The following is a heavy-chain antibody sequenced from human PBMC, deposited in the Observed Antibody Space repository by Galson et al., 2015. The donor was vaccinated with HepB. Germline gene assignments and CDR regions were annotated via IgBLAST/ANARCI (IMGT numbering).Heavy chain of an antibody. D-gene: IGHD2-2*02. CDR1: GFTFSRYW. CDR2: IKPDGSEK. J-gene: IGHJ4*02. CDR3: ARAYCSSTTCYRGGLDY. V-gene: IGHV3-7*03. Sequence: SLRLSCAASGFTFSRYWMYWVRQAPGKGLEWVANIKPDGSEKYYVDSVKGRFTVSRDNAKNSLYLQMNSLRDEDTAVYYCARAYCSSTTCYRGGLDYWGQGTLVTVSS.